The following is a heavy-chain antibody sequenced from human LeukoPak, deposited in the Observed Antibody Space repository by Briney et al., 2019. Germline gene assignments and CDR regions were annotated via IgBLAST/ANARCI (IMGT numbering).Heavy chain of an antibody. CDR3: ARGRTRGAAAAVDY. D-gene: IGHD6-13*01. J-gene: IGHJ4*02. Sequence: SETLSLTCTVSGGSISSYYWSWIRQPAGKGLEWIGRIYTSGSTNYNPSLKSRVTMSVDTSKNQFSLKLSSVTAADTAMYYCARGRTRGAAAAVDYWGQGTLVTVSS. CDR2: IYTSGST. CDR1: GGSISSYY. V-gene: IGHV4-4*07.